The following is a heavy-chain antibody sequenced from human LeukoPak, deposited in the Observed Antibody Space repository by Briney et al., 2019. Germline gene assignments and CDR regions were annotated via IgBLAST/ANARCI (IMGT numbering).Heavy chain of an antibody. Sequence: PSETLSLTCAVSGGSISSSNWWSWVRQPPGQGLEWIGEINHSGSTNYNPSLKSRVTMSVDRSKKNFSLRLSSVTAADTAVYYCARDSGTTGEVKFDPWGPGSLVTVSS. J-gene: IGHJ5*02. CDR1: GGSISSSNW. V-gene: IGHV4-4*02. D-gene: IGHD3-10*01. CDR2: INHSGST. CDR3: ARDSGTTGEVKFDP.